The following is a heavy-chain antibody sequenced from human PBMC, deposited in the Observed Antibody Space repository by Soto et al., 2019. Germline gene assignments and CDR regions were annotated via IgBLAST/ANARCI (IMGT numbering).Heavy chain of an antibody. V-gene: IGHV3-9*01. CDR2: ISWNSDSI. J-gene: IGHJ4*02. D-gene: IGHD3-3*01. CDR1: GFIFDDFA. Sequence: EAQLVESGGGFVQPGRSLRLSCAGSGFIFDDFAIHWVRQAPGKGLEWVSGISWNSDSIGYADSVEGRFTISRDNAKNSLYLQMNSLRAEDTALYYCTKVGGLYDFWSGPLHFDLWGQGTLVTVSS. CDR3: TKVGGLYDFWSGPLHFDL.